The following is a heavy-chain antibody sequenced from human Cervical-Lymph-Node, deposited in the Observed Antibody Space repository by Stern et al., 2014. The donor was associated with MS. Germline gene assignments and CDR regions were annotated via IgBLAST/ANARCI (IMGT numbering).Heavy chain of an antibody. V-gene: IGHV3-7*01. J-gene: IGHJ4*02. CDR1: GFTFSHYW. CDR3: ARKTTAKN. D-gene: IGHD4-17*01. CDR2: INRDGREK. Sequence: EVQLVESGGGLVQPGGSLRLSCAGSGFTFSHYWMTWVRQAPGKGLEWVASINRDGREKYYVDSLKGRFTISRDNAKNSLYLQMTSLRADDTAVYYCARKTTAKNWGQGTLVTVSS.